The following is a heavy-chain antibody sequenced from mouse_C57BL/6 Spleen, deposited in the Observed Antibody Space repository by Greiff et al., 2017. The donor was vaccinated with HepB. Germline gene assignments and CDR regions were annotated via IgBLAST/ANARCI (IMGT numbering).Heavy chain of an antibody. J-gene: IGHJ1*03. CDR1: GYAFSSYW. D-gene: IGHD2-4*01. CDR3: ARFGDYGWYFDV. Sequence: VQLQQSGAELVKPGASVKISCKASGYAFSSYWMNWVKQRPGKGLEWIGQIYPGDGDTNYNGKFKGKATLTADKSSSTAYMQLSSLTSEDSAVYFCARFGDYGWYFDVWGTGTTVTVSS. CDR2: IYPGDGDT. V-gene: IGHV1-80*01.